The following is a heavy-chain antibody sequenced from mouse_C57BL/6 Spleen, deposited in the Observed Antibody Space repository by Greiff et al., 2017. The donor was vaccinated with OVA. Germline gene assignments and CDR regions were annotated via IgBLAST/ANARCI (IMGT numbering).Heavy chain of an antibody. V-gene: IGHV1-52*01. CDR3: ARFYGNYVYYYAMDY. CDR2: IDPSDSET. CDR1: GYTFTSYW. D-gene: IGHD2-1*01. Sequence: QVQLQQPGAELVRPGSSVKLSCKASGYTFTSYWMHWVKQRPIQGLEWIGNIDPSDSETHYNQKFKDKATLTVDKSSSTAYMQLSSLTSEDSAVYYCARFYGNYVYYYAMDYWGQGTSVTVSS. J-gene: IGHJ4*01.